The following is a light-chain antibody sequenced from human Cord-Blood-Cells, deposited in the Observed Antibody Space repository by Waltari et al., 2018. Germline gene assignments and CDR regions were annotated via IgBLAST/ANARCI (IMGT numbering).Light chain of an antibody. J-gene: IGKJ4*01. Sequence: DIQMTQSPSSLSASVGGRVTITCRASQSISSYLHWYQQKPGKAPKLLIYAASSLQSVVPSRFSGSGSGTDFTLTISSLQPEDFATYYCQQSYTTPLTFGGGTKVGIK. CDR3: QQSYTTPLT. CDR1: QSISSY. CDR2: AAS. V-gene: IGKV1-39*01.